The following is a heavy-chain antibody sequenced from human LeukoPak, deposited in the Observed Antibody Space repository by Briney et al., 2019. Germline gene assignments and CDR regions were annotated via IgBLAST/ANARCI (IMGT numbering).Heavy chain of an antibody. CDR3: ARGRRLMGAFRRRTWAFDI. D-gene: IGHD1-26*01. CDR1: GYTFTSYD. Sequence: ASVKVSCKASGYTFTSYDINWVRQATGQGLEWMGWMNPNSGNTGYAQKFQGRVTMTRNTSISTAYMELSSLRSEDTAVYYCARGRRLMGAFRRRTWAFDIWGQGTMVTVSS. CDR2: MNPNSGNT. J-gene: IGHJ3*02. V-gene: IGHV1-8*01.